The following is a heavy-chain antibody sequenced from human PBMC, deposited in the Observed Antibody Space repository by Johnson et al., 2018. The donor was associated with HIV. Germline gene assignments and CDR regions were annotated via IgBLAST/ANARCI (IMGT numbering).Heavy chain of an antibody. CDR2: ISYDGSNK. V-gene: IGHV3-30-3*01. CDR1: GFTFSSYG. D-gene: IGHD3-3*01. Sequence: QVQLVESGGGVVQPGRSLRLSCAASGFTFSSYGMHWVRQAPAKGLEWVAFISYDGSNKYYADSVKGRFTISRDNSKNTLYLQMNSLRPEDTAVYYCAREIQDFTAFDIWGQGTTVTVSS. CDR3: AREIQDFTAFDI. J-gene: IGHJ3*02.